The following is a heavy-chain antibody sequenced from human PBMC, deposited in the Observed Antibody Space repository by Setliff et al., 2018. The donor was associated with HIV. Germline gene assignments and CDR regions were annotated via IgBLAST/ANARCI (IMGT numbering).Heavy chain of an antibody. D-gene: IGHD1-26*01. J-gene: IGHJ4*02. V-gene: IGHV4-4*08. CDR2: VSSIGNT. CDR1: GISIYGYY. Sequence: SETLSLTCSVSGISIYGYYWSWIRQSPRTRLEWIGYVSSIGNTNYNPSLKSRVTISVDTSKNQFSLQLNSVTAADTAVYFCARTRAPYFFDFWGQGAQVTVSS. CDR3: ARTRAPYFFDF.